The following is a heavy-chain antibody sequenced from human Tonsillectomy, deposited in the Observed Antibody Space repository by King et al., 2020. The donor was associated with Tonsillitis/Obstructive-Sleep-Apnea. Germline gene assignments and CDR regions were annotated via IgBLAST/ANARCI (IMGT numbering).Heavy chain of an antibody. V-gene: IGHV3-33*01. Sequence: QLVESGGGVVQPGRSLRLSCDASGFTFRTYGIHWVRQAPGKGLEWVALIWYDGSNKYYADSVKGRFTISRDNSKSTLYLQMNSLRAEDTAVYYCARGWYYDFWSGYPKEYYYYGMDVWGQGPTVTVSS. J-gene: IGHJ6*02. CDR1: GFTFRTYG. CDR3: ARGWYYDFWSGYPKEYYYYGMDV. CDR2: IWYDGSNK. D-gene: IGHD3-3*01.